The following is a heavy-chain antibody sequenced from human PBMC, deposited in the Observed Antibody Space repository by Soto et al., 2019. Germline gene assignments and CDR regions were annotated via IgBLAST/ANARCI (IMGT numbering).Heavy chain of an antibody. D-gene: IGHD2-2*02. CDR1: GYTFTSYG. J-gene: IGHJ6*02. Sequence: ASVKVSCKASGYTFTSYGISWVRQAPGQGLEWMGWISAYNGNTNYAQKLQGRVTMTTDTSTSTAYMELRSLRSDDTAVYYCARDGGYXSSTSCYTPYYYYGMDVWGQGTTVTVSS. CDR2: ISAYNGNT. V-gene: IGHV1-18*01. CDR3: ARDGGYXSSTSCYTPYYYYGMDV.